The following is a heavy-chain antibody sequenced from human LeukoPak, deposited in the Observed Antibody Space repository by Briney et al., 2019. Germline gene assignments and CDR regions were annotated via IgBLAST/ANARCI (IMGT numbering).Heavy chain of an antibody. CDR3: ARGVYYGSGSYYYDY. CDR2: INHSGST. V-gene: IGHV4-34*01. J-gene: IGHJ4*02. Sequence: SETLSLTCAVYGGSFSGYYWSWIRQPPGKGLERIGEINHSGSTNYNPSLKSRVTISVDTSKNQFSLKLSSVTAADTAVYYCARGVYYGSGSYYYDYWGQGTLVTVSS. D-gene: IGHD3-10*01. CDR1: GGSFSGYY.